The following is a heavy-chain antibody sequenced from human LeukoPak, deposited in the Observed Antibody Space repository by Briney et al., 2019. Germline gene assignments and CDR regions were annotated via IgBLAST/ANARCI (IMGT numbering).Heavy chain of an antibody. V-gene: IGHV3-7*01. Sequence: GGSLRLSCAASGFTFSSYSMNWVRQAPGKGLEWVANIKQDGSEKYYVDSVKGRFTISRDNAKNSLYLQMNSLRAEDTAVYYCARGRREYSSSTKDNWFDPWGQGTLVTVSS. J-gene: IGHJ5*02. CDR2: IKQDGSEK. CDR3: ARGRREYSSSTKDNWFDP. D-gene: IGHD6-6*01. CDR1: GFTFSSYS.